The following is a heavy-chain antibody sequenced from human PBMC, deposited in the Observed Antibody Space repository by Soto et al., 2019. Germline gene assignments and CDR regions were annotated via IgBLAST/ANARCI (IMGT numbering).Heavy chain of an antibody. J-gene: IGHJ6*02. D-gene: IGHD3-3*01. CDR1: GGTFSSYS. CDR2: MIPIFGTA. Sequence: SVKVSCKASGGTFSSYSISWVRQAPGQGLEWMGGMIPIFGTANYAQKFQGRVTITADKSTSTAYMELSSLRSEDTAVYYCARDRVWSGYYDDYYYYGMDVWGQGTTVTVSS. CDR3: ARDRVWSGYYDDYYYYGMDV. V-gene: IGHV1-69*06.